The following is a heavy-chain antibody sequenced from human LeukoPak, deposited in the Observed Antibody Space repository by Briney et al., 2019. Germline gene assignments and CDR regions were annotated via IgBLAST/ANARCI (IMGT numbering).Heavy chain of an antibody. CDR2: ISSSSSYI. J-gene: IGHJ4*02. CDR3: AREGMVATFDY. D-gene: IGHD5-12*01. Sequence: PGGSLRLSCAASGFTFSSYSMNWVRQAPGKGLEWVSSISSSSSYIYYADSVKGRFTISRDKAKNSLYLQTNSLRAEDTAIYYCAREGMVATFDYWGQGTLVTVSS. V-gene: IGHV3-21*01. CDR1: GFTFSSYS.